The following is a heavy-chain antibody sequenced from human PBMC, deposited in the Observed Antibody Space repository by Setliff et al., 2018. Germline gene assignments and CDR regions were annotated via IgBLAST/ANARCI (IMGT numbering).Heavy chain of an antibody. Sequence: GGSLRLSCTASGFTFGDYGIHWVRQAPGKGLEWVGFIRSKAYGGTTEYAASVKGRFTISRDDSKSIAYLQMNSLKTEDTAVYYCTREASVDFWSGYPYYYYMDVWGKGTTVTVSS. V-gene: IGHV3-49*04. D-gene: IGHD3-3*01. CDR2: IRSKAYGGTT. CDR1: GFTFGDYG. CDR3: TREASVDFWSGYPYYYYMDV. J-gene: IGHJ6*03.